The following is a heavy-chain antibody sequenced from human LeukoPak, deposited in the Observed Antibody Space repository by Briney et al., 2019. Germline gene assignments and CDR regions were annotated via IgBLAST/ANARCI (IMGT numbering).Heavy chain of an antibody. V-gene: IGHV3-15*01. CDR2: IKSKTDGGTT. Sequence: PGGSLRLSCAASGFTFSNALMSWVRQAPGKGLEWVGRIKSKTDGGTTDYAAPVKGRFTISRDDSKNTLYPQMNSLKTEDTAVYYCTTDPNRDPYYYDSSYGYYYYYMDVWGKGTTVTVSS. J-gene: IGHJ6*03. D-gene: IGHD3-22*01. CDR3: TTDPNRDPYYYDSSYGYYYYYMDV. CDR1: GFTFSNAL.